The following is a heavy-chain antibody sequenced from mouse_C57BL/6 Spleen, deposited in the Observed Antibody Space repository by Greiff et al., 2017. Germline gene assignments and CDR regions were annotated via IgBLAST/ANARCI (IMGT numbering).Heavy chain of an antibody. CDR1: GFTFSSYA. CDR2: ISDGGSYT. CDR3: AREGDGSFDY. J-gene: IGHJ2*01. Sequence: DVQLVESGGGLVKPGGSLKLSCAASGFTFSSYAMSWVRQTPEKRLEWVATISDGGSYTYYPDNVKGRFTISRDNAKNNLYLQMSHLKSEDTAMYYCAREGDGSFDYWGQGTTLTVSS. D-gene: IGHD1-1*01. V-gene: IGHV5-4*01.